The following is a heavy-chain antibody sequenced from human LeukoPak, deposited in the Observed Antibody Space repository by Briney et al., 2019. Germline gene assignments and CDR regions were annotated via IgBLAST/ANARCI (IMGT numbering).Heavy chain of an antibody. CDR1: GFTFSSYA. D-gene: IGHD2-15*01. CDR3: AKIVVWLAATHGFDY. V-gene: IGHV3-23*01. Sequence: PGGSLRLSCAASGFTFSSYAMNWVRQAPGKGLEWVSAISTGGGGTYYADSVQGRFTISRDNSKNTLYLQMNSLRAEDTAIYYCAKIVVWLAATHGFDYWGQGTLVTVSS. CDR2: ISTGGGGT. J-gene: IGHJ4*02.